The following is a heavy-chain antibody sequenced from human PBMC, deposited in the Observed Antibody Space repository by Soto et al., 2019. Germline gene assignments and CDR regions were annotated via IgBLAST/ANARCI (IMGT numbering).Heavy chain of an antibody. J-gene: IGHJ4*02. Sequence: QVQLVESGGGVVQPGRSLRLSCAASGFTFSTHAMHWVRQAPGKGLECVAIVSFDGSNKYYADSVKGRFTISRDNSKNALYLQMSGLTPEDTAVYYCARDRPGITTAGGGRIDHWGQGTLVTVSS. V-gene: IGHV3-30-3*01. D-gene: IGHD6-13*01. CDR3: ARDRPGITTAGGGRIDH. CDR2: VSFDGSNK. CDR1: GFTFSTHA.